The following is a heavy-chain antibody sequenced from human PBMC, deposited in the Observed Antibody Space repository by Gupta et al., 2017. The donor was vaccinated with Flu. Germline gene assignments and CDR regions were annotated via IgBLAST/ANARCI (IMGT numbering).Heavy chain of an antibody. CDR1: GYTVSDYY. CDR2: INPNSGGT. CDR3: ATTTTSWYRFDF. D-gene: IGHD2-2*01. Sequence: QVQVVQSGAEVKKPGASVKVSCKASGYTVSDYYMHWVRQAPGQGLEWMGWINPNSGGTYYAAKFQARVTMTRDTSVSTAYLELTSLKSDDTAVYYCATTTTSWYRFDFWGQGTLVTVSS. V-gene: IGHV1-2*02. J-gene: IGHJ4*02.